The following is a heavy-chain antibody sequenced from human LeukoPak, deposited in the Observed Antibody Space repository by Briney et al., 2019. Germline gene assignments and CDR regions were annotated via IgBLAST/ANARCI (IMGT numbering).Heavy chain of an antibody. Sequence: SETLSLTCTVSGGSISRYHWSWVREPPGKGLEWIGYIYSSGSTNYNPSLKSRVTISLDTSKNQFSLRLSSVTAADTAMYYCARQDYTTGWYFLDQWGQGTLVTVSS. J-gene: IGHJ4*02. D-gene: IGHD6-19*01. CDR1: GGSISRYH. CDR2: IYSSGST. V-gene: IGHV4-59*01. CDR3: ARQDYTTGWYFLDQ.